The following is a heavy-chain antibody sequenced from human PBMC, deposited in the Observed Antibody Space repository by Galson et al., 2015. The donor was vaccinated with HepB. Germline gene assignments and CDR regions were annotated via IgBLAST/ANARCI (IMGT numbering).Heavy chain of an antibody. CDR1: GYTFTSYD. V-gene: IGHV1-8*01. CDR2: INPNSGNT. J-gene: IGHJ5*01. CDR3: ARTGPTGLSCCFDP. D-gene: IGHD1-1*01. Sequence: SVKVSCKASGYTFTSYDINWVRQATGQGLEWMGCINPNSGNTGYAQKFQGRVTMTRNTSISTAYMELSSLRSEDTAVYYCARTGPTGLSCCFDPWAQGAPVTASS.